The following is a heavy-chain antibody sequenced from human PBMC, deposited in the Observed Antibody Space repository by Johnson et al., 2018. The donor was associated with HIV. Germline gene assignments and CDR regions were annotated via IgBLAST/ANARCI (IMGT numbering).Heavy chain of an antibody. CDR2: ISASGGLT. CDR1: GFTFDDYG. J-gene: IGHJ3*02. D-gene: IGHD6-19*01. V-gene: IGHV3-20*04. Sequence: VQLVESGGGVVRPGGSLRLSCAVSGFTFDDYGMNWVRQATGKGLEWGSTISASGGLTYYADSVKGRFTISRDNAKNTLYLQMNSLRAEDTAVYYCVSAVANSRNAFDIWGQGTVVTVSS. CDR3: VSAVANSRNAFDI.